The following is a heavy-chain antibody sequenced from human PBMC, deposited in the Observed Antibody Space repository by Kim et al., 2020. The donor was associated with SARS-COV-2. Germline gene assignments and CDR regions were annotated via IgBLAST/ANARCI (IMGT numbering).Heavy chain of an antibody. D-gene: IGHD6-25*01. CDR3: ARESSSGGYYDGMDV. Sequence: GGSLRLSCAASGFTLSSYWMSWVRQAPGKGLEWVANIKKDGSEKYYVDSVKGRFTISRDNAKNSLYLQMKSLRAEDTAVYYCARESSSGGYYDGMDVWGQGTTVTVSS. J-gene: IGHJ6*02. V-gene: IGHV3-7*01. CDR1: GFTLSSYW. CDR2: IKKDGSEK.